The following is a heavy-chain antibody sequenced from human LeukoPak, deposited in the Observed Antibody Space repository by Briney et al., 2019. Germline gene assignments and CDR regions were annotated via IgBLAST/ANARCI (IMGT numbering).Heavy chain of an antibody. CDR1: GYTFTSYG. CDR3: ARDSYSYGYDYYYYYMDV. V-gene: IGHV1-69*06. Sequence: SVKVSCKASGYTFTSYGISWVRQAPGQGLEWMGGIIPIFGTANYAQKFQGRVTITADKSTSTAYMELSSLRSEDTAVYYCARDSYSYGYDYYYYYMDVWGKGTTVTVSS. CDR2: IIPIFGTA. D-gene: IGHD5-18*01. J-gene: IGHJ6*03.